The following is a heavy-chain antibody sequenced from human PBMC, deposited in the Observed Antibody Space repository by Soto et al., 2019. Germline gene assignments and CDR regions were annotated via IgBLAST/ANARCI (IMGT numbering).Heavy chain of an antibody. CDR2: INEDGSEK. J-gene: IGHJ4*02. V-gene: IGHV3-7*03. Sequence: PGGSLRLSCAASGLTFSSFWMSWVRQAPGKGLEWVANINEDGSEKNYVESVKGRFTISRHNGKKSLYLQMNSLKAEDTAVYYCAREFDHWGQGTLVTVSS. CDR1: GLTFSSFW. CDR3: AREFDH.